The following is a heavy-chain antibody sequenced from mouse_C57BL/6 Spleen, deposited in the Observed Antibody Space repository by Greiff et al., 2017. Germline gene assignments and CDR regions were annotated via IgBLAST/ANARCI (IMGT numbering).Heavy chain of an antibody. CDR3: ARDMAGRMGY. J-gene: IGHJ4*01. CDR1: GFTFSSYA. CDR2: ISDGGSYT. D-gene: IGHD6-1*01. V-gene: IGHV5-4*01. Sequence: EVQVVESGGGLVKPGGSLKLSCAASGFTFSSYAMSWVRQTPEKRLEWVATISDGGSYTYYPDNVKGRFTISRDNAKNNLYLQMSHLKSEDTAMYYCARDMAGRMGYWGQGTSVTVSS.